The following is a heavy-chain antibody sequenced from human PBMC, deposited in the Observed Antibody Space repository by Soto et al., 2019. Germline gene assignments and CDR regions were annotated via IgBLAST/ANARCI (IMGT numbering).Heavy chain of an antibody. V-gene: IGHV1-8*01. CDR2: MNPNSGNT. D-gene: IGHD6-13*01. CDR3: ARVKGISAAGTIDY. CDR1: GCTFTSYD. J-gene: IGHJ4*02. Sequence: QVQLVQSGAEVKKPGASVKVSCKASGCTFTSYDINWVRQATGQGLEWMGWMNPNSGNTGYAQKFKVRVTMTRNTSISTAYMELSSLRSEDTAVYYCARVKGISAAGTIDYWGQGTLVTVSS.